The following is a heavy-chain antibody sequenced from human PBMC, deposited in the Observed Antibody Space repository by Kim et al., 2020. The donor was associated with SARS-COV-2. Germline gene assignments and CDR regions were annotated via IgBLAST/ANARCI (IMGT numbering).Heavy chain of an antibody. Sequence: ASVKVSCKASGYTFINYHMHWVRQAPGQGLEWMGIINPSGATTSYAHNFQGRVTVTRDTSTSTAYMELSSLRSEDTAVYYCARLALAGGLDVWGPGTTVTVSS. V-gene: IGHV1-46*01. CDR3: ARLALAGGLDV. CDR1: GYTFINYH. J-gene: IGHJ6*02. CDR2: INPSGATT.